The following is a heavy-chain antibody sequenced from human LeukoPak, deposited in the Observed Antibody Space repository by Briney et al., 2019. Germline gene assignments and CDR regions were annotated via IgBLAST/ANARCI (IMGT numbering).Heavy chain of an antibody. J-gene: IGHJ4*02. V-gene: IGHV5-51*01. Sequence: GESLKISCKASGYSFTNYWIGWGRQIPRKGLEWIGTIYPGDSDTSYKPSFQGQVTISADKSISTAYLQWRSLKASDTAMYYCARVGLEAYDSSGYYYFDYWGQGALVTVSS. CDR2: IYPGDSDT. CDR1: GYSFTNYW. CDR3: ARVGLEAYDSSGYYYFDY. D-gene: IGHD3-22*01.